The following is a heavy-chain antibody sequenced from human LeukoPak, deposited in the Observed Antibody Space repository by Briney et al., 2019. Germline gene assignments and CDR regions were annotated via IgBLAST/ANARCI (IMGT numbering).Heavy chain of an antibody. V-gene: IGHV3-21*01. J-gene: IGHJ4*02. CDR3: ARDGGPTVAENFDY. CDR1: GFTFSSYS. Sequence: GGSLRLSCAASGFTFSSYSMNWVRQAPGKGLEWVSSISSSSSYIYYADSVKGRFTISRDNAKNSLYLQMNSLRAEDTAVYYCARDGGPTVAENFDYWGQGTLVTVSS. D-gene: IGHD6-19*01. CDR2: ISSSSSYI.